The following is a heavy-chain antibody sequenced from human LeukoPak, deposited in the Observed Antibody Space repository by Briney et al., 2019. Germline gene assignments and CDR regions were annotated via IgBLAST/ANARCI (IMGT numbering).Heavy chain of an antibody. D-gene: IGHD1-26*01. J-gene: IGHJ4*02. CDR3: AREELASGS. Sequence: SVKVSCKASGGTSSSYAISWVRQAPGQGLEWMGGIIPIFGTANYAQKFQGRVTITADESTSTAYMELSSLRSDDTAVYYCAREELASGSWGQGTLVTVSS. CDR2: IIPIFGTA. CDR1: GGTSSSYA. V-gene: IGHV1-69*13.